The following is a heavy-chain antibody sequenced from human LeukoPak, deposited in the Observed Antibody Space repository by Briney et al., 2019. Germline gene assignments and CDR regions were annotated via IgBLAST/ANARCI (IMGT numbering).Heavy chain of an antibody. CDR3: ARRGDY. J-gene: IGHJ4*02. V-gene: IGHV4-34*01. Sequence: SETLSLTCAVYGGSFSGYYWSWIRQPPGKGLEWIGEINHSGSTNYNPSLKSRVTISIDTSKNQFSLKLSSVTAADTAVYYCARRGDYWGQGTLVTVSS. CDR2: INHSGST. CDR1: GGSFSGYY.